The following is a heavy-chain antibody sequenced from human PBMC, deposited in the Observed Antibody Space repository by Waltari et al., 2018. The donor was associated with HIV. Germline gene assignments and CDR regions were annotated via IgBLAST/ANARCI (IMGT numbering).Heavy chain of an antibody. D-gene: IGHD6-13*01. V-gene: IGHV3-53*01. CDR2: IYSGGST. Sequence: EVQLVESGGGLIQPGRSLRLSCAASGFTVSRHCMRWVSPPPGKGLEWVSVIYSGGSTYYADSVKGRFTISRDNSKNTLYLQMNSLRAEDTAVYYCARDPWAAAGTEACDIWGQGTMVTVSS. CDR1: GFTVSRHC. CDR3: ARDPWAAAGTEACDI. J-gene: IGHJ3*02.